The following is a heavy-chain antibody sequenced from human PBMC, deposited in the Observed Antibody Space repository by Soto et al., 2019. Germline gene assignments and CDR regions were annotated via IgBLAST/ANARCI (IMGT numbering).Heavy chain of an antibody. CDR1: GFTFDDYA. Sequence: ESGGGLVQPGRSLRLSCAASGFTFDDYAMHWVRQAPGKGLEWVSGISWNSGNIDYADSVKGRFTISRDNAKNSLYLQMNSLRDEDTAFYYCAKSLTTTVTNSLFNYWGQGTLVTVSS. CDR3: AKSLTTTVTNSLFNY. D-gene: IGHD4-17*01. CDR2: ISWNSGNI. J-gene: IGHJ4*02. V-gene: IGHV3-9*01.